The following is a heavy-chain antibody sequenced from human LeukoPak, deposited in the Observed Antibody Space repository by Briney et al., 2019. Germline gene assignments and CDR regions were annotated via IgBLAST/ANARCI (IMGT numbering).Heavy chain of an antibody. J-gene: IGHJ3*02. CDR2: INPNSGGT. Sequence: GASVKVSCKASGYTFTGYYMHWVRQAPGQGLEWMGWINPNSGGTNYAQKFQGRVTMTRDTSISTAYMELSRLRSDDTAVYYCATKCYGDCGVYDAFDIWGQGTMVTVSS. D-gene: IGHD4-17*01. CDR3: ATKCYGDCGVYDAFDI. V-gene: IGHV1-2*02. CDR1: GYTFTGYY.